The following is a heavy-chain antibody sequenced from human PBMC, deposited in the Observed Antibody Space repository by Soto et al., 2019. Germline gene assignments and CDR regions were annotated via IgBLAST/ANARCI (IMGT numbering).Heavy chain of an antibody. CDR3: ARDNTVFPFDY. D-gene: IGHD4-17*01. V-gene: IGHV3-7*01. CDR1: FHSYW. Sequence: GGSLRLSCEGTFHSYWMWWVRQAPGKGLQWLANINEDGSEKYYLESVRGRFTISRGNSRNSLYLQMNSLRAEDTAVYYCARDNTVFPFDYWGQGTLVTVSS. J-gene: IGHJ4*02. CDR2: INEDGSEK.